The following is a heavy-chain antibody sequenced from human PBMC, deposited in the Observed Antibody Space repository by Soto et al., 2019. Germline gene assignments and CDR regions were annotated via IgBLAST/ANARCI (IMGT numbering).Heavy chain of an antibody. Sequence: SETLSLTCAVYGGSFSGYYWSWIRQPPGKGLEWIGEINHSGSTNYNPSLKSRVTISVDTSKNQFSLKLSSVTAADTAVYYCARARNIVVVPAAIFRVPHWFDPWGQGTLVTVSS. J-gene: IGHJ5*02. CDR1: GGSFSGYY. D-gene: IGHD2-2*01. V-gene: IGHV4-34*01. CDR2: INHSGST. CDR3: ARARNIVVVPAAIFRVPHWFDP.